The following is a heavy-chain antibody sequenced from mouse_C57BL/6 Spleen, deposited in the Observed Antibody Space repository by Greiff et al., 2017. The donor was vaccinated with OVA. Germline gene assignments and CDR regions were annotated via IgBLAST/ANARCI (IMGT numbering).Heavy chain of an antibody. CDR1: GYTFTSYD. CDR2: IYPRDGST. D-gene: IGHD1-1*01. Sequence: VQLQQSGPELVKPGASVKLSCKASGYTFTSYDINWVKQRPGQGLEWIGWIYPRDGSTKYNEKFKGKATLTVDTSSSTAHMELHSLTSEDSAVYFCAIRSPFAYWGQGTLVTVSA. CDR3: AIRSPFAY. V-gene: IGHV1-85*01. J-gene: IGHJ3*01.